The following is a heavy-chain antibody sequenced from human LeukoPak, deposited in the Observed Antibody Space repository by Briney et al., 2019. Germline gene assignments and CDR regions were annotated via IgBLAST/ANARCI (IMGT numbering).Heavy chain of an antibody. CDR3: ARGPSIQLWSDPYYYYGMDV. Sequence: SETLSLTCTVSGGSISSSSYYWGWIRQPPGKGLEWIGEINHSGSTNYNPSLKSRVTISLDTSKNQFSLKLSSVTAADTAVYYCARGPSIQLWSDPYYYYGMDVWGQGTTVTVSS. V-gene: IGHV4-39*07. CDR1: GGSISSSSYY. D-gene: IGHD5-18*01. CDR2: INHSGST. J-gene: IGHJ6*02.